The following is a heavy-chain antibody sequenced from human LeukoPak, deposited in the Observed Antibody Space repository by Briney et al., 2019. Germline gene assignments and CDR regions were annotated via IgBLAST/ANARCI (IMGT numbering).Heavy chain of an antibody. CDR1: GYTFTSYY. CDR3: ARDLPSRIGSSWSNWFDP. V-gene: IGHV1-46*01. Sequence: ASVKVSCKASGYTFTSYYMHWVRQAPGQGLEWMGIINPSGGSTSYAQKFQGRVTMTRDMSTSTVYMELSSLRSEDTAVYYCARDLPSRIGSSWSNWFDPWGQGTLVTVSS. J-gene: IGHJ5*02. CDR2: INPSGGST. D-gene: IGHD6-13*01.